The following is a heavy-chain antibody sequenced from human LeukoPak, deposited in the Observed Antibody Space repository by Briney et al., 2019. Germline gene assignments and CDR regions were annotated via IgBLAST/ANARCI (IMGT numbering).Heavy chain of an antibody. J-gene: IGHJ5*02. CDR2: IYYSGST. D-gene: IGHD3-9*01. V-gene: IGHV4-59*01. CDR3: AGGIRYFDWLDWFDP. CDR1: GGSISSYY. Sequence: SETLSLTCTVSGGSISSYYWSWIRPPPGKGREWIGYIYYSGSTNYNPSLKSRVTISVDTSKNQFSLKLSSVTAADTAVYYCAGGIRYFDWLDWFDPWGQGTLVTVSS.